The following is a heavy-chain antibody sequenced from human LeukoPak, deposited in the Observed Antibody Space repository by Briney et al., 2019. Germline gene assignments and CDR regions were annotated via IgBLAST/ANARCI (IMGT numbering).Heavy chain of an antibody. CDR3: ARGAPLEWVYNWFDP. D-gene: IGHD3-3*01. V-gene: IGHV1-8*03. J-gene: IGHJ5*02. Sequence: ASLKVSCKASGYTFTSYDINWVRQATGQGLEWMGWMNPNSGNTGYAQKFQGRVTVTRNTSISTAYMELSSLRSEDTAVYYCARGAPLEWVYNWFDPWGQGTLVTVSS. CDR1: GYTFTSYD. CDR2: MNPNSGNT.